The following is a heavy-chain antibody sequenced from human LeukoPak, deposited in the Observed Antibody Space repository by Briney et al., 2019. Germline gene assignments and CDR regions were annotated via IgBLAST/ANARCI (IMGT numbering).Heavy chain of an antibody. Sequence: GGSLRLSCAASGFTFSSYAMSWVRQAPGKGLEWVSAISGSGGSTYYADSVKGRFTISRDNSKNTLYLQMNSLRAEDTAVYYCARSKRDTAMVTHWYFDLWGRGTLVTVSS. CDR3: ARSKRDTAMVTHWYFDL. CDR1: GFTFSSYA. D-gene: IGHD5-18*01. J-gene: IGHJ2*01. CDR2: ISGSGGST. V-gene: IGHV3-23*01.